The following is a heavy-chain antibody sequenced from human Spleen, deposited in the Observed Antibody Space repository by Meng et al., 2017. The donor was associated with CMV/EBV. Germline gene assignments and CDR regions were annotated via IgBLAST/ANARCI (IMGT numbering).Heavy chain of an antibody. J-gene: IGHJ4*02. D-gene: IGHD3-3*01. CDR3: ARVNYDFWSGAFDY. CDR2: NYHVGNP. CDR1: GGSVSSGGYF. V-gene: IGHV4-31*02. Sequence: AGGSVSSGGYFCSWVRQHPGRGVERIGSNYHVGNPYYDPSLKSRTAMSIDKSKNQFSLKLNSVTAADTALYYCARVNYDFWSGAFDYWGQGTLVTVSS.